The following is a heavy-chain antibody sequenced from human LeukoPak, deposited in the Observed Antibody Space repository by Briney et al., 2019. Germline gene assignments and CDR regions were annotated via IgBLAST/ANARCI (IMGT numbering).Heavy chain of an antibody. V-gene: IGHV4-30-2*01. CDR3: ATEGGRYNVDY. Sequence: SETLSLTCTVSGDSINSGGYYWSWIRQPPGKGLDWIGDIYLTGSTSYNPSLKSRVTISVDTSKNQFSLKLRSVTAADTAVYYCATEGGRYNVDYWGQGTLVTVSS. D-gene: IGHD1-26*01. J-gene: IGHJ4*02. CDR1: GDSINSGGYY. CDR2: IYLTGST.